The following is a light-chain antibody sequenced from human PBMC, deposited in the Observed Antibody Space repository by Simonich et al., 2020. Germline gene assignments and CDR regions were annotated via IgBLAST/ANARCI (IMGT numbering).Light chain of an antibody. V-gene: IGKV4-1*01. CDR2: WAS. CDR1: QSVFNSSNNKNY. Sequence: DIVMTQSPDSLAVYLGERATINCKFSQSVFNSSNNKNYLAWYQQKQGQPPKLLIDWASTREAGVPDRVSGSGSGTDFTLTISSLQAEDVAVYYCQQYYSTPQTFGQGTKVEIK. J-gene: IGKJ1*01. CDR3: QQYYSTPQT.